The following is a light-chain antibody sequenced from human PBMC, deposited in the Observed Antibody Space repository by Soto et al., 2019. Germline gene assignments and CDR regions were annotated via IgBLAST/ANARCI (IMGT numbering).Light chain of an antibody. Sequence: SYDPSPPPSVSVAPGQTPRITCGGNNIGSKSVHWYQQKPGQAPVLVVYDDSDRPSGIPERFYGSNSGNTATLTISRVEAGDEADYYCQVWDSSSDHPYVFGTGKKVTVL. V-gene: IGLV3-21*02. CDR1: NIGSKS. CDR3: QVWDSSSDHPYV. J-gene: IGLJ1*01. CDR2: DDS.